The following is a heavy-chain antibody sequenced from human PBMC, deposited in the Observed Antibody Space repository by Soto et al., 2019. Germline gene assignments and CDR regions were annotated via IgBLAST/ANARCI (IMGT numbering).Heavy chain of an antibody. Sequence: SETLSLTCAVYGGSFSGYYWSWIRQPPGKGLEWIGEINHSGSTNYNPSLKSRVTISVDTSKNQFSLKLSSVTAADTAVYYCARGRGYYSNNWFDPWGQGTLVTVSS. CDR2: INHSGST. D-gene: IGHD3-22*01. J-gene: IGHJ5*02. V-gene: IGHV4-34*01. CDR3: ARGRGYYSNNWFDP. CDR1: GGSFSGYY.